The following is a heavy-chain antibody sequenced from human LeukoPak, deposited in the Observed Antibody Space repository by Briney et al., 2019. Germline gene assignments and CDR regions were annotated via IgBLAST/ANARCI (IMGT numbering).Heavy chain of an antibody. V-gene: IGHV3-53*01. CDR1: GFTVSSNY. D-gene: IGHD3-22*01. J-gene: IGHJ4*02. CDR2: IYSGGSP. Sequence: GGSLRLSCAASGFTVSSNYMSWVRQAPGKGLEWVSVIYSGGSPYYADSVKGRFTISRDNSKNTLYLQMNSLRAEDTAVYYCARAYDSSGYPDWGQGTLVTVSS. CDR3: ARAYDSSGYPD.